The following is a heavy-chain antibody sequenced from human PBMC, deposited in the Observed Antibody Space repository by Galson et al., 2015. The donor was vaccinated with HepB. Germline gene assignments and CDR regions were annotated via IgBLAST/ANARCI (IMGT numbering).Heavy chain of an antibody. CDR2: INGGTGNT. D-gene: IGHD3-22*01. V-gene: IGHV1-3*01. CDR3: ARADYDDSAGYYMGSYNWFDP. J-gene: IGHJ5*02. CDR1: GFTLTSYT. Sequence: VKVSCKASGFTLTSYTIHWVRQVAGQRLEWMGWINGGTGNTKYSQKFQDRVTMTRDTSASTAYMELSGLRYEDTAVYYCARADYDDSAGYYMGSYNWFDPWGQGTLVTVSS.